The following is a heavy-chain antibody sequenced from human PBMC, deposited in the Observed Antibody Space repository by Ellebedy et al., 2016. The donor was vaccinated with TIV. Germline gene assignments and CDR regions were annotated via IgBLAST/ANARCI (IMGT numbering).Heavy chain of an antibody. CDR3: ARDPNWNSRFDP. D-gene: IGHD1-7*01. Sequence: GESLKISCAASGFTFSGSAMHWVRQASGKGLEWVGRIRSKANSYATAYAASVKGRFTISRDDSKNTAYLQMNSLKTEDTAVYYCARDPNWNSRFDPWGQGTLVTVSS. J-gene: IGHJ5*02. V-gene: IGHV3-73*01. CDR1: GFTFSGSA. CDR2: IRSKANSYAT.